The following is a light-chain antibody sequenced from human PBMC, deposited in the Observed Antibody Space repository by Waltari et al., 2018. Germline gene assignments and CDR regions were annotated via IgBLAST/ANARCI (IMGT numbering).Light chain of an antibody. J-gene: IGKJ4*01. CDR1: QSVSHSN. Sequence: EIVLTQSPGTLSLSPGESVTLSCRATQSVSHSNLAWYQQKGGQAPRLLMYGASNRATGIPDRFSGSGSETDFTLSISRLEPEDYGVYYCQQYAGSPITFGGGTKVEI. CDR2: GAS. V-gene: IGKV3-20*01. CDR3: QQYAGSPIT.